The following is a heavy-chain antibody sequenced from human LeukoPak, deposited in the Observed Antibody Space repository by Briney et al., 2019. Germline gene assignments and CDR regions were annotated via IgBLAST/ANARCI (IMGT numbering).Heavy chain of an antibody. CDR2: ISRNSYA. J-gene: IGHJ6*02. D-gene: IGHD4-11*01. CDR1: GFTFSDYY. Sequence: PGGSLRLSCAASGFTFSDYYMSWIRQAPGKGLEWVSYISRNSYANYADSVKGRFTISRDNSKNTLYLQMNSLRVEDTAVYYCARPYYSNYYYYGMDVWGQGTTVTVSS. CDR3: ARPYYSNYYYYGMDV. V-gene: IGHV3-11*06.